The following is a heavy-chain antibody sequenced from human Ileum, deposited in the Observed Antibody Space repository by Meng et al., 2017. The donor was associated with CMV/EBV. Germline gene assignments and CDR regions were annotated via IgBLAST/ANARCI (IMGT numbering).Heavy chain of an antibody. D-gene: IGHD3-10*01. CDR3: ARNYGSGNWNFFHY. Sequence: QVQLQESGQELGKTAETLSLTCYVSGGSISNYYWSWIRQPAGKGLEWIAHIYTSGTTNYNPSLKSRVTMSVDTSRNQFSLKLTSVTAADTAVYYCARNYGSGNWNFFHYWGQGTLVTVSS. J-gene: IGHJ4*02. CDR2: IYTSGTT. V-gene: IGHV4-4*07. CDR1: GGSISNYY.